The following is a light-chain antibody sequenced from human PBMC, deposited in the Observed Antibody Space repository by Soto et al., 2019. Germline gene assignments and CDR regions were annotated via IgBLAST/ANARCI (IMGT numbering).Light chain of an antibody. CDR2: GAS. Sequence: DIQMTQSPSSLSASVGDGVTFTCRASQSISTYLNWYEQKPGKAPNLLIYGASNLQSGVPSRFSGGGSGTDFTLTISSLQPEDFGTYYCQQSYTSPVTFGGGTQVDIK. J-gene: IGKJ4*01. CDR1: QSISTY. V-gene: IGKV1-39*01. CDR3: QQSYTSPVT.